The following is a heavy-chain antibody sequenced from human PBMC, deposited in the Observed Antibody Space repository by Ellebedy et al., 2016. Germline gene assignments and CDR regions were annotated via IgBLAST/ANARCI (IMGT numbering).Heavy chain of an antibody. Sequence: SETLSLXXTVFGGSISSSSYYWGWFRQPPGKGLEWIGSIYYSGSTYYNPSLKSRVTISVDTSKNQFSLKLSSVTAADTAVYYCASYHCSSTSCYVDYWGQGTLVTVSS. CDR2: IYYSGST. V-gene: IGHV4-39*07. J-gene: IGHJ4*02. CDR3: ASYHCSSTSCYVDY. D-gene: IGHD2-2*01. CDR1: GGSISSSSYY.